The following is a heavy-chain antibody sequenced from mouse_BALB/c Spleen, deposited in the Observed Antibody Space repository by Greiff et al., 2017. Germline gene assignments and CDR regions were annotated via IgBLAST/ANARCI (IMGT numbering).Heavy chain of an antibody. Sequence: VQLQQSGAELVRPGTSVKVSCKASGYAFTNYLIEWVKQRPGQGLEWIGVINPGSGGTNYNEKFKGKATLTADKSSSTAYMQLSSLTSDDSAVYFCARSLITTVVAPRYFDVWGAGTTVTVSS. D-gene: IGHD1-1*01. CDR1: GYAFTNYL. V-gene: IGHV1-54*01. CDR3: ARSLITTVVAPRYFDV. J-gene: IGHJ1*01. CDR2: INPGSGGT.